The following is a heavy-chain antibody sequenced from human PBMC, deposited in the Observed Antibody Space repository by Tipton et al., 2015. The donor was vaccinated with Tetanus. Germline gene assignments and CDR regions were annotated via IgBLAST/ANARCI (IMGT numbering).Heavy chain of an antibody. CDR3: ARWGPGVTTWGFDF. J-gene: IGHJ4*02. Sequence: TLSLTCTVSGGPIRGHFWSWIRQPAGKGLEWIGRLHSSGDTTYNPSLKSRVTMSVDTSKNQFSLRLSSVTAADTALYFCARWGPGVTTWGFDFWGQGTLVTVSS. V-gene: IGHV4-4*07. CDR1: GGPIRGHF. CDR2: LHSSGDT. D-gene: IGHD3-16*01.